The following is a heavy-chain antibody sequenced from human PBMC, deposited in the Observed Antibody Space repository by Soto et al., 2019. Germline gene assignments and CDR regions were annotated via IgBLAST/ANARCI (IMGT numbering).Heavy chain of an antibody. J-gene: IGHJ4*02. D-gene: IGHD1-26*01. CDR1: GYSFTRYW. Sequence: GESLTISCTCSGYSFTRYWIGWVRQMPEKGLEWMGIIYPGDSDTRYSPSFQGQVTISADRSISTAYLQWGSLKASDTAMYYCARHTWSSGSPAAFDYWGQGTQVTVSS. CDR2: IYPGDSDT. V-gene: IGHV5-51*01. CDR3: ARHTWSSGSPAAFDY.